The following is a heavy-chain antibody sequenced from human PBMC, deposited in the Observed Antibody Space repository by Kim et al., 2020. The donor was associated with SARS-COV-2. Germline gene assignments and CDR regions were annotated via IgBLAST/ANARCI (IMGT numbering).Heavy chain of an antibody. D-gene: IGHD3-10*01. V-gene: IGHV4-4*07. J-gene: IGHJ3*02. CDR2: FYISGST. CDR1: GGSISSYY. Sequence: SETLSLTCTVSGGSISSYYWSWIRQPAGKGLEWIGRFYISGSTNYNPSLKSRVTMSVDTSKNLFSLKLSSVTAADTAMYYCARDYYGSGSFYSEAFDIWGQVTMVTVSS. CDR3: ARDYYGSGSFYSEAFDI.